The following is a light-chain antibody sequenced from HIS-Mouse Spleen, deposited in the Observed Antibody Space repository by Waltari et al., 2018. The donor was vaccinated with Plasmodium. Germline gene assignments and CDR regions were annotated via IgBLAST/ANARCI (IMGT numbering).Light chain of an antibody. J-gene: IGLJ1*01. CDR3: CSYAGSYTYV. CDR1: SSDVGGYNY. CDR2: DVS. V-gene: IGLV2-11*01. Sequence: QSALTQPRSVSGSPGQSVTISCTGTSSDVGGYNYVSWDQQHPGKAPKLIIYDVSKRPSGVPDRFSGSKSGNTASLTISGLQAEDEADYYCCSYAGSYTYVFGTGTKVTVL.